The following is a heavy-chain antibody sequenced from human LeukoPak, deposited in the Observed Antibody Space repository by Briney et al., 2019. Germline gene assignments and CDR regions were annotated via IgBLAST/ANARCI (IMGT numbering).Heavy chain of an antibody. V-gene: IGHV3-66*02. D-gene: IGHD5-12*01. Sequence: GGSLRLSCAASGFTVSSNYMGWVRQAPGKGLEWVSVIYSGGSTYYADSVKGRFTISRDNSKNTLYLQMNSLRAEDTAVYYCARVGTGYDYDYYGMDVWGQGTTVTVSS. CDR1: GFTVSSNY. CDR3: ARVGTGYDYDYYGMDV. CDR2: IYSGGST. J-gene: IGHJ6*02.